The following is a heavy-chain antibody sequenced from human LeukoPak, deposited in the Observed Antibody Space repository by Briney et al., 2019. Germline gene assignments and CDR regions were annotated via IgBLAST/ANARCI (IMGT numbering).Heavy chain of an antibody. CDR3: ARVGDGYNRPLFDY. D-gene: IGHD5-24*01. V-gene: IGHV4-39*07. Sequence: KPSETLSLTCTVSGGSISSSSYYWGWIRQPPGKGLEWIGSIYYSGSTYYNPSLKSRVTISVDTSKNQFSLKLSSVTAADTAVYYCARVGDGYNRPLFDYWGQGTLVTVSS. CDR1: GGSISSSSYY. CDR2: IYYSGST. J-gene: IGHJ4*02.